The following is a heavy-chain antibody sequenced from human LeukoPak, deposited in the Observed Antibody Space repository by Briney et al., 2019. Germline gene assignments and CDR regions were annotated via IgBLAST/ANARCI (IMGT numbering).Heavy chain of an antibody. D-gene: IGHD2-21*02. CDR2: ISSSGSTI. CDR1: GFTFSDYY. Sequence: MSGGSLRLSCAASGFTFSDYYMSWIRQAPEKGLEWVSYISSSGSTIYYADSVKGRFTISRDNAKNSLYLQMNSLRAEDTAVYYCAREGVVLTNPMDVWGQGTTVTVSS. CDR3: AREGVVLTNPMDV. J-gene: IGHJ6*02. V-gene: IGHV3-11*01.